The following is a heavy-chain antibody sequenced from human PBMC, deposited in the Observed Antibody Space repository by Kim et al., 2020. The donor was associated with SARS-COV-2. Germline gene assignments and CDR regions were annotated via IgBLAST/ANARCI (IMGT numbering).Heavy chain of an antibody. V-gene: IGHV4-39*02. J-gene: IGHJ5*02. Sequence: SETLSLTCTVSGGSIGINTYFWAWIRQPPGKELEWIGSVSHSGSTYYTPSLKSRVTLSVDTSENQFSLKLTSVTAADTAVYFCARGSGTSRYNWFDPWGPGTLVTVSS. D-gene: IGHD6-19*01. CDR2: VSHSGST. CDR1: GGSIGINTYF. CDR3: ARGSGTSRYNWFDP.